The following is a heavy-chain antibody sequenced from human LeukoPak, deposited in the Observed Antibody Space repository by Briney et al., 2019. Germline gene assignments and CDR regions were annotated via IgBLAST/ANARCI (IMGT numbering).Heavy chain of an antibody. CDR3: AKGHSYYYDSSGYHFDY. J-gene: IGHJ4*02. D-gene: IGHD3-22*01. CDR1: GFTFSSYV. CDR2: ISSSSSYI. V-gene: IGHV3-21*04. Sequence: PGGSLRLSCAASGFTFSSYVMHWVRQAPGKGLEWVSSISSSSSYIYYADSVKGRFTISRDNAKNSLYLQMNSLRAEDTALYYCAKGHSYYYDSSGYHFDYWGQGTLVTVSS.